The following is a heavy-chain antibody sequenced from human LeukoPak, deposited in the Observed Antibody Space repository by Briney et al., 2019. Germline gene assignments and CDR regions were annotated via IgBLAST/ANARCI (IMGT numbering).Heavy chain of an antibody. CDR1: GYTLTELS. V-gene: IGHV1-24*01. J-gene: IGHJ4*02. Sequence: GASVKVSCKVSGYTLTELSMHWVRQAPGKGLEWMGGFDPEGGETIYAQKFQGRVTMTEDTSTDTAYMELSSLRSEDTAVYYCATLVGAFYYFDYWGQGTLVTVSS. CDR3: ATLVGAFYYFDY. CDR2: FDPEGGET. D-gene: IGHD1-26*01.